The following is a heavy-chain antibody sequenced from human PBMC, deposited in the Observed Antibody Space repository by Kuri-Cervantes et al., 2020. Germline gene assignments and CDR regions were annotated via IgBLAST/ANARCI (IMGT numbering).Heavy chain of an antibody. V-gene: IGHV4-34*01. Sequence: GSLRLSCVVYGGSFSAYYWRWIRQPPGKGLEWIGEINHSGSTKYNPSLKSRVTISVDTSKNQFSLNLSSVTAADTAVYYCAREIQLWLRRAWFDPWGQGTLVTVSS. J-gene: IGHJ5*02. CDR1: GGSFSAYY. CDR2: INHSGST. D-gene: IGHD5-18*01. CDR3: AREIQLWLRRAWFDP.